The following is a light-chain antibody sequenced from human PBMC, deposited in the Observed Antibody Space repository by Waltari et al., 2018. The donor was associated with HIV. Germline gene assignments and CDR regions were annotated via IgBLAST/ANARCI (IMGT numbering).Light chain of an antibody. V-gene: IGLV1-44*01. CDR2: GRN. Sequence: QSVLTQPPSASGTPGQRVTVSCSGSNSNLGSNPVNWYQQVPGTAPRVLVYGRNQRPSGVPDRFSASKSGTSASLAISGLQSEDEADYYCAAWDDNLDGLVFGGGTKLTVL. J-gene: IGLJ2*01. CDR1: NSNLGSNP. CDR3: AAWDDNLDGLV.